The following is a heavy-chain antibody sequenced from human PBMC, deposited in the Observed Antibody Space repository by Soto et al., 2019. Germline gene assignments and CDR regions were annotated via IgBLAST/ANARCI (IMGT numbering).Heavy chain of an antibody. CDR1: GFTFSDYS. CDR2: ISSRNTI. V-gene: IGHV3-11*01. Sequence: QVQVVESGGGSVKPGGSLRLSCVASGFTFSDYSMSWIRQAAGKGLEWLSYISSRNTIYYAESVKGRFTISRDNAKNSMYLQMNSLTAEHTAVYYCARDYLATYQRYCSGGTCPIDYWGQGTLVTVSS. J-gene: IGHJ4*02. CDR3: ARDYLATYQRYCSGGTCPIDY. D-gene: IGHD2-15*01.